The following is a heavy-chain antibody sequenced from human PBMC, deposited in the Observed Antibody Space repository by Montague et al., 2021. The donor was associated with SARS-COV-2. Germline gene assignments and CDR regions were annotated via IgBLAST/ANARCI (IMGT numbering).Heavy chain of an antibody. Sequence: SETLSLTCAVYGGSFSGHYWSWIRQPPGKGLEWIGEINNSGSTNYNPSLKSRVTISVDTSKNQFSLKLHSVTAADTAVYYRARGRIEVSMIVVVLTGASYYMDVWGQGTTVTVSS. D-gene: IGHD3-22*01. J-gene: IGHJ6*03. CDR3: ARGRIEVSMIVVVLTGASYYMDV. CDR2: INNSGST. V-gene: IGHV4-34*01. CDR1: GGSFSGHY.